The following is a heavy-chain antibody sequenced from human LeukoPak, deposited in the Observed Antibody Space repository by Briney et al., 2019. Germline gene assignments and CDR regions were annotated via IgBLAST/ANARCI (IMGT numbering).Heavy chain of an antibody. J-gene: IGHJ4*02. CDR3: ARAPPGTAVGPGDY. D-gene: IGHD6-19*01. V-gene: IGHV1-18*01. CDR1: GYTFTSYG. CDR2: VSPHDENT. Sequence: ASVKVSCKASGYTFTSYGISWVRQAPGQGLEWMGWVSPHDENTVYTPKLQGRVTMTTDTSTSTAYMELRTLRSDDTAVYYCARAPPGTAVGPGDYWGQGTLVTVSS.